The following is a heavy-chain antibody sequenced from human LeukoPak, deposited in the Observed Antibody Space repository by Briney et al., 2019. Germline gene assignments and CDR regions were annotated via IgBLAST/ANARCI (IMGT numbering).Heavy chain of an antibody. CDR1: GFHFSTHG. CDR3: ARAPIDSSSWLDY. CDR2: TSPSGDIT. Sequence: GGTLRLSCAASGFHFSTHGMNRVRQAPGKGLEWVSCTSPSGDITYYADSVMGRFTISRDNAKNSLYLQMNSLRAEDTAVYYCARAPIDSSSWLDYWGQGTLVTVSS. J-gene: IGHJ4*02. D-gene: IGHD6-13*01. V-gene: IGHV3-21*01.